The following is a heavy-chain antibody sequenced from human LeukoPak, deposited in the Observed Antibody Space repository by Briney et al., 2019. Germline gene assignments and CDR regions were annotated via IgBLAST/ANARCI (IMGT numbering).Heavy chain of an antibody. Sequence: GGSLRLSCAASGISFSSSAMSWVRQAPGKGLEWISGISGSGGITYYADSVKGRFNISRDSSKDTVYLQMNSLRVEDTAVYYCAKGGSSSWYNWFDPWGQGTLVTVSS. D-gene: IGHD6-13*01. CDR2: ISGSGGIT. CDR3: AKGGSSSWYNWFDP. V-gene: IGHV3-23*01. CDR1: GISFSSSA. J-gene: IGHJ5*02.